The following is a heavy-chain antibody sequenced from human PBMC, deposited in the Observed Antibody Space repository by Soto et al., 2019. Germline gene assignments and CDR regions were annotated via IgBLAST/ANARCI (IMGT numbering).Heavy chain of an antibody. Sequence: PSETLSLTCTVSGGSISSYYWSWIRQPPGEGLEWIGYIYYSGSTNYNPSLKSRVTISVDTSKNQFSLKLSSVTAADTAVYYCARTLYYDSSGYYYVGGYNWFDPWGQGTLVTVSS. CDR2: IYYSGST. J-gene: IGHJ5*02. CDR3: ARTLYYDSSGYYYVGGYNWFDP. CDR1: GGSISSYY. D-gene: IGHD3-22*01. V-gene: IGHV4-59*01.